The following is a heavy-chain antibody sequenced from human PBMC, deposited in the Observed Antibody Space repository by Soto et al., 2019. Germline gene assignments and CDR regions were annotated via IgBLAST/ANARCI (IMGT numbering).Heavy chain of an antibody. Sequence: QLQLQESGPGLVKPSETLSLTCTVSAGSISSSSYFSGWIRQPPGKGLEWIGTSDYRGSTSYNPSLKSRVTISVDTSKNQFSLTLSSVTAADTAVYYCATRLYHSRGYYYVPYWGQGTLVTVSS. CDR2: SDYRGST. CDR1: AGSISSSSYF. CDR3: ATRLYHSRGYYYVPY. J-gene: IGHJ4*02. D-gene: IGHD3-22*01. V-gene: IGHV4-39*01.